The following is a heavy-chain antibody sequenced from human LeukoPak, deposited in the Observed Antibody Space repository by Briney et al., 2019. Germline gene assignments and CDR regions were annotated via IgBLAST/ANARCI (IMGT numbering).Heavy chain of an antibody. J-gene: IGHJ4*02. Sequence: GGSLRLSCAASGFTFSSYAMSRVRQAPGKGLEWVSAISGSGGSTYYADSVKGRFTISRDNAKNSLYLQMNSLRAEDTAVYYCARDRRDYDFWSGYYIPDYWGQGTLVTVSS. CDR3: ARDRRDYDFWSGYYIPDY. CDR1: GFTFSSYA. D-gene: IGHD3-3*01. CDR2: ISGSGGST. V-gene: IGHV3-23*01.